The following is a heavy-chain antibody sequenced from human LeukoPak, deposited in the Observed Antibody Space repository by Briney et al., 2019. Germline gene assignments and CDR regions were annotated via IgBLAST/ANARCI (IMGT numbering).Heavy chain of an antibody. J-gene: IGHJ4*02. V-gene: IGHV1-69*05. CDR1: GGTFSSYA. Sequence: ASVKVSCKASGGTFSSYAISWVRQAPGQGLEWMGGIIPIFGTANYAQKFQGRVTITTDESTSTAYMELSSLRSEDTAVYYCARVEMATIGHAGVFDYWGQGTLVTVSS. D-gene: IGHD5-24*01. CDR3: ARVEMATIGHAGVFDY. CDR2: IIPIFGTA.